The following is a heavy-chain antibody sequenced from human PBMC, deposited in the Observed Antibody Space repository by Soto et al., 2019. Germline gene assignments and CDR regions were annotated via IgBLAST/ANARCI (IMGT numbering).Heavy chain of an antibody. J-gene: IGHJ6*02. D-gene: IGHD3-3*01. Sequence: PVGSLRLSCAASGFTFSSYGMHWVRQAPGKGLEWVAVISYDGSNKYYADSVKGRFTISRDNSKNTLYLQMNSLRAEDTAVYYCAKDLTVGYDFAAGYYGMDVWGQGTTVTVSS. V-gene: IGHV3-30*18. CDR2: ISYDGSNK. CDR1: GFTFSSYG. CDR3: AKDLTVGYDFAAGYYGMDV.